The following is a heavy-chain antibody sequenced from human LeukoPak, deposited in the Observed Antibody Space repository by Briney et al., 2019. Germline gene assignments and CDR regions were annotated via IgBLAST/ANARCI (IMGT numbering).Heavy chain of an antibody. J-gene: IGHJ4*02. CDR3: AKDLHPMVGAKTFDY. D-gene: IGHD1-26*01. CDR2: IRYDGSDK. Sequence: PGGSLRLSCAASGFTFSSYGMHWVRQAPGKGREWVAFIRYDGSDKYYADSVKGRFTISRDNSKNTLFLQMNSLRAEDTAVYYCAKDLHPMVGAKTFDYWGQGTLVTVSS. CDR1: GFTFSSYG. V-gene: IGHV3-30*02.